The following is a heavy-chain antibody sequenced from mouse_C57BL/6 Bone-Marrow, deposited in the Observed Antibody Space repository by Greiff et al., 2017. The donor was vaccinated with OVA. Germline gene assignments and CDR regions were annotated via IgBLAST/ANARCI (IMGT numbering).Heavy chain of an antibody. Sequence: VQLQQSGPVLVKPGASVKMSCKASGYTFTDYYMNWVKQSHGKSLEWIGVINPYNGGTSYNQKFKGKATLTVDKSSSTAYMELNSLTSEDSAVYYCARVPYYFDYWGQGTTLTVSS. CDR1: GYTFTDYY. CDR3: ARVPYYFDY. J-gene: IGHJ2*01. D-gene: IGHD6-1*01. CDR2: INPYNGGT. V-gene: IGHV1-19*01.